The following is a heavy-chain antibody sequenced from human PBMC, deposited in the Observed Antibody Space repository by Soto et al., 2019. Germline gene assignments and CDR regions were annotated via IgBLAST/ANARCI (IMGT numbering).Heavy chain of an antibody. Sequence: GGSLRLSCAASGFTFSSYSMNWVRQAPGKGLEWVSSISSSSSYIYYADSVKGRFTISRDNAKNSLYLQMNSLRAEDTAVYYCARVGDDCGGDCSHYYYYYMDVWGKGTTVTVSS. D-gene: IGHD2-21*01. CDR2: ISSSSSYI. CDR3: ARVGDDCGGDCSHYYYYYMDV. V-gene: IGHV3-21*01. CDR1: GFTFSSYS. J-gene: IGHJ6*03.